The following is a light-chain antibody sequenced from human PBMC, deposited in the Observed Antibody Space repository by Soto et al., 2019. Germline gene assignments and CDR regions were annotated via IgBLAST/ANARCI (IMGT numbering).Light chain of an antibody. J-gene: IGKJ2*01. CDR2: AAS. CDR3: QQSYNTPYT. V-gene: IGKV1-39*01. Sequence: GDRVTITCRASQSLTSYLNWYQQKPGKAPKLLIYAASRSQSGVPSRFSGSGSGTDFTLTISSLQPEDFATYYCQQSYNTPYTFGQGTKLEIK. CDR1: QSLTSY.